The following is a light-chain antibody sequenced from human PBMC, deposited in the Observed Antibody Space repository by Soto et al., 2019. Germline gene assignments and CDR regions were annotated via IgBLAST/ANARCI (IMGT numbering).Light chain of an antibody. CDR2: DAF. V-gene: IGKV3-11*01. CDR1: QSVRSY. J-gene: IGKJ2*01. CDR3: QQRSNWPYT. Sequence: EIVLTQSPATLSLSPGERATLSCRASQSVRSYLAWYQQKRGQAPRLLIYDAFNRATGIPARFSGSGSGTDFTLTISSLEPEDFAVYYCQQRSNWPYTFVQGTKLEIK.